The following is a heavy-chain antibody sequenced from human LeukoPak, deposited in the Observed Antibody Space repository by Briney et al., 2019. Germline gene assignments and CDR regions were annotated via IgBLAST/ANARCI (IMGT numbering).Heavy chain of an antibody. CDR1: GYTFATYS. J-gene: IGHJ4*02. V-gene: IGHV1-18*01. CDR3: ARVRGNDYGDF. D-gene: IGHD2-8*01. CDR2: ISAYNGNT. Sequence: ASVKVSCKASGYTFATYSISWMRQAPGQGLEWMGWISAYNGNTNYAQKFQDRVTITTDTSTSTAYMELRSLRSDDTAVYYCARVRGNDYGDFWGQGTLVTVSS.